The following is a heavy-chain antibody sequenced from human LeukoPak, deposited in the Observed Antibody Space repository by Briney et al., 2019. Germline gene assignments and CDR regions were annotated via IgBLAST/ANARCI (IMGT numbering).Heavy chain of an antibody. Sequence: SQTLSLTCTVSGGSISSGGYYWSWIRQPPGKGLEWIGEINHSGSTNYNPSLKSRVTISVDTSKNQFSLKLSSVTAADTAVYYCARSVWGWYGVHYFDYWGQGTLVTVSS. V-gene: IGHV4-30-2*01. CDR1: GGSISSGGYY. CDR3: ARSVWGWYGVHYFDY. J-gene: IGHJ4*02. D-gene: IGHD6-19*01. CDR2: INHSGST.